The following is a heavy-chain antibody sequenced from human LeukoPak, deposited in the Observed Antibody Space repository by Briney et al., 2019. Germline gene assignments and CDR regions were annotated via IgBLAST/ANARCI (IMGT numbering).Heavy chain of an antibody. CDR2: IYYTGST. CDR1: GGSISSSGYY. D-gene: IGHD1-26*01. J-gene: IGHJ4*02. CDR3: TTRDQIGSYSDH. Sequence: SETLSLTCTVSGGSISSSGYYWGWIRQPPGKGLEWIGSIYYTGSTYLNPSLRSRLTISVDTPKNQFSLTLSSVTAADTAVYYCTTRDQIGSYSDHWGQGALVTVSS. V-gene: IGHV4-39*01.